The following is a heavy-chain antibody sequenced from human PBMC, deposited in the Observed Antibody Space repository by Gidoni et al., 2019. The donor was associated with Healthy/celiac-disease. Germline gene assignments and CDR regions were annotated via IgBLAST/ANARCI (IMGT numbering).Heavy chain of an antibody. Sequence: QLQLQESGPGLVKPSETLSRTCTVSGGSISSSSYDWGWIRQPPGKGLEWIGSIYYSVSTYSHPSLKSRAPISVYTSKNQFSLKLSSVTAADTALYYCARHDIVVVVAATYFDYWGQGTLVTVSS. CDR3: ARHDIVVVVAATYFDY. D-gene: IGHD2-15*01. CDR1: GGSISSSSYD. V-gene: IGHV4-39*01. CDR2: IYYSVST. J-gene: IGHJ4*02.